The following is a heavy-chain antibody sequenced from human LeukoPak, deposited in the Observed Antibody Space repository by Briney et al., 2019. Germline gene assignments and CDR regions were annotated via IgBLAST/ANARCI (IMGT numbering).Heavy chain of an antibody. D-gene: IGHD4-17*01. J-gene: IGHJ4*02. CDR3: ARVRDYGDFPFYFDY. Sequence: GGSLRLSCAASGFTFSRYWMSWVRQAPGKGLEWVANIKQDGSEKYYVDSVKGRFTISRDNAKNSLYLQMNSLRAEDTAVYYCARVRDYGDFPFYFDYWGQGTLVTVSS. CDR2: IKQDGSEK. V-gene: IGHV3-7*01. CDR1: GFTFSRYW.